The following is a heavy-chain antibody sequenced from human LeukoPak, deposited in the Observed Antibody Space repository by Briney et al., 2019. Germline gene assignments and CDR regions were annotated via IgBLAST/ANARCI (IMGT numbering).Heavy chain of an antibody. J-gene: IGHJ4*02. CDR3: ARHLSRGYSYGV. V-gene: IGHV4-34*12. D-gene: IGHD5-18*01. CDR1: GGSFSGYY. CDR2: IIHSGRT. Sequence: PSETLSLTCGVYGGSFSGYYWTWIRQSPGMGLEWIGEIIHSGRTNYNPSLKSRVTISVDTSKNQFSLKLSSVTAADTAVYYCARHLSRGYSYGVWGQGTLVTVSS.